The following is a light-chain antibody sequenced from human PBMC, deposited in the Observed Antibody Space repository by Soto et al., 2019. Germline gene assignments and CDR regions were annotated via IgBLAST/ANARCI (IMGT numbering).Light chain of an antibody. CDR1: SSDVGGYNY. J-gene: IGLJ2*01. CDR3: SSYTTSSALRVL. CDR2: EVS. V-gene: IGLV2-14*01. Sequence: QSALTQAASVSGSPGQSITISCTGTSSDVGGYNYVSWYQQHPGKAPKLMIYEVSNRPSGVSDRFSGSKSGNTASLTISGLQAEDEAHYYCSSYTTSSALRVLFGGGTKLTVL.